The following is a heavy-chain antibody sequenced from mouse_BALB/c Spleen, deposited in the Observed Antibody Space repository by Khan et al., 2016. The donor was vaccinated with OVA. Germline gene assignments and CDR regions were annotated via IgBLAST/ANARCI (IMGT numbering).Heavy chain of an antibody. D-gene: IGHD2-1*01. CDR3: ARSGGNFHWYFDV. V-gene: IGHV5-17*02. CDR1: GFTFSSFG. J-gene: IGHJ1*01. Sequence: EVKLEESGGGLVQPGGSRKLSCAASGFTFSSFGMHWVRQAPKKGLEWVAYMSSGSSTIYYVDTVKGRFTISRDNPKNTLFLQMTSLRSEDTAMYYCARSGGNFHWYFDVWGAGTSVTVSS. CDR2: MSSGSSTI.